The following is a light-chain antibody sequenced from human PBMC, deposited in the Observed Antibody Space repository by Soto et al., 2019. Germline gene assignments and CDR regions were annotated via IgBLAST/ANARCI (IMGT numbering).Light chain of an antibody. V-gene: IGKV1-39*01. J-gene: IGKJ2*03. CDR3: QQTYSSSNS. Sequence: DIQVTQSPSSLSASVGDRVTITCRASRSIRPYLNWYQQRPGKPPKLLIQTASTLQGGVPSRFSGSGSGTDFTLTISSLQPEDFATYYCQQTYSSSNSFGQGTKLEIK. CDR2: TAS. CDR1: RSIRPY.